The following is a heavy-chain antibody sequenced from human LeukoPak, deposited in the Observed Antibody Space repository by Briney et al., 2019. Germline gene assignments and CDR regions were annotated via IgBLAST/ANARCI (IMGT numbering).Heavy chain of an antibody. J-gene: IGHJ6*03. D-gene: IGHD2-2*01. V-gene: IGHV3-9*01. Sequence: GGSLRLSCAASGCTFDDYAMHWVRQAPGKGLEWVAGISWNSGSIGYADSVRGRFTISRDNAKNSLYLQMNSLRAEDAALYYCAKEGRGPAAMGGGRARYYYMDVWGKGTTVTISS. CDR1: GCTFDDYA. CDR2: ISWNSGSI. CDR3: AKEGRGPAAMGGGRARYYYMDV.